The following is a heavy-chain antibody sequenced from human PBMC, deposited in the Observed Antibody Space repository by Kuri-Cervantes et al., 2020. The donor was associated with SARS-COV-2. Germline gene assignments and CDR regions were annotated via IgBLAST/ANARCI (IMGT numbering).Heavy chain of an antibody. J-gene: IGHJ3*02. CDR3: AFSPNFVVVSPYAFDI. Sequence: GGSLRLSCAASGFTFSSYSMNWVRQAPGKGLEWVSAISGSGGSTYYADSVKGRFTISRDNSKNTLYLQMNSLRAEDTAVYYCAFSPNFVVVSPYAFDIWGQGTMVTVSS. CDR2: ISGSGGST. V-gene: IGHV3-23*01. D-gene: IGHD2-2*01. CDR1: GFTFSSYS.